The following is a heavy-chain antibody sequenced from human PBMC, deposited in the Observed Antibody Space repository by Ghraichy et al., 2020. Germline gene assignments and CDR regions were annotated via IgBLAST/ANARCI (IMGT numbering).Heavy chain of an antibody. J-gene: IGHJ1*01. D-gene: IGHD1-26*01. Sequence: SETLSLTCTVSGGSISSSYYYWGWIRQPPGKGLEWIGSIYYSGTTYYNPSLKSRVTISVDTSKNQFSLKLSSVSAADTAVYYCAQIPNNIVVAGHSVQHWGQGTLVTVSS. CDR2: IYYSGTT. V-gene: IGHV4-39*01. CDR3: AQIPNNIVVAGHSVQH. CDR1: GGSISSSYYY.